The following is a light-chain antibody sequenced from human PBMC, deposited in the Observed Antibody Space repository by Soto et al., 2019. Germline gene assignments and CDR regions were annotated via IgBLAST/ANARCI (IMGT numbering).Light chain of an antibody. CDR1: SGHSSYA. J-gene: IGLJ2*01. CDR3: QTWGTGIQV. Sequence: QPVLTQSPSASASLGASVKLTCTLSSGHSSYAIAWHQQQPEKGPRYSMKLNSDGSHSQGDGIPDRFSGSSSGAERYLTISSLQSEDEADYYCQTWGTGIQVFGGGTQLTVL. CDR2: LNSDGSH. V-gene: IGLV4-69*01.